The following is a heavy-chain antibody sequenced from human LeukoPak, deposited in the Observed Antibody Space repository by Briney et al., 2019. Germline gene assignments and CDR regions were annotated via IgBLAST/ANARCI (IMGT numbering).Heavy chain of an antibody. Sequence: SVKVSCKASGGTFSSYAISWVRQAPGQGLEWMGGIIPIFGTANYAQKFQGRVTITADESTSTAYMELSSLRSEDTAVYYCARTGVYGGNPRRGAFDYWGQGTLVTVSS. J-gene: IGHJ4*02. CDR3: ARTGVYGGNPRRGAFDY. CDR2: IIPIFGTA. V-gene: IGHV1-69*13. D-gene: IGHD4-23*01. CDR1: GGTFSSYA.